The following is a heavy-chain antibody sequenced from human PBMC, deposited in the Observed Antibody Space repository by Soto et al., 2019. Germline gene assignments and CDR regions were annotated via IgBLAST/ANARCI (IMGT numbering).Heavy chain of an antibody. Sequence: QVQLVQSGAEVKKPGASVKVSCKASGYTFTSYGISWVRQAPGQGLEWMGWISAYNGNTNYAQKLQGRVTMTTDTPSSTAYLDLRSMTSDATAVYYCASGRGFLAWLQTDVDYWGQGTLVTVGS. J-gene: IGHJ4*02. CDR1: GYTFTSYG. V-gene: IGHV1-18*01. CDR2: ISAYNGNT. CDR3: ASGRGFLAWLQTDVDY. D-gene: IGHD3-3*01.